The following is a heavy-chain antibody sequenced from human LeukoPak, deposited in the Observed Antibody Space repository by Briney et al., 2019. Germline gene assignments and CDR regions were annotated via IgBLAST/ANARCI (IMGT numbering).Heavy chain of an antibody. CDR3: ARDRNYGDSSDGFDM. D-gene: IGHD4-17*01. CDR2: INPRGGST. CDR1: GYTFITYY. V-gene: IGHV1-46*01. Sequence: GASVKVSCKASGYTFITYYIHWVRQAPGQGLEWMGIINPRGGSTTYAQKFQGRVTMTRDTSTSTVYMELSSLRSDDTAVYHCARDRNYGDSSDGFDMWGQGTMVTVS. J-gene: IGHJ3*02.